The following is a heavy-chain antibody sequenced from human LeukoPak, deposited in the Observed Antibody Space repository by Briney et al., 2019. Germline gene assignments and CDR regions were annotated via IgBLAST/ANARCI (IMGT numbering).Heavy chain of an antibody. D-gene: IGHD2-2*01. J-gene: IGHJ6*03. CDR1: GYTFTSYD. CDR3: ASTPRDCSSTSCRGYYYYMDV. CDR2: MNPNSGNT. Sequence: ASVKVSCKASGYTFTSYDINWVRQATGQGLEWMGWMNPNSGNTGYAQKFQGRVTMTRNTSISTAYMELSSLRSEDTAVYYCASTPRDCSSTSCRGYYYYMDVWGKGTTVTVSS. V-gene: IGHV1-8*01.